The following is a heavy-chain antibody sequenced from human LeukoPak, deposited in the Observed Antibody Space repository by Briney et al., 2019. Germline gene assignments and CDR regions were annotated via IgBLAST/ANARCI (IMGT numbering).Heavy chain of an antibody. CDR3: AKKRELLPAFDY. V-gene: IGHV3-23*01. J-gene: IGHJ4*02. CDR1: GFTFSSYA. D-gene: IGHD1-26*01. CDR2: ISGSGGST. Sequence: GGSLRLSCAASGFTFSSYAMSWVRQAPGKGLEWVLAISGSGGSTYYADSVKGRFTISRDNSKNTLYLQMNSLRAEDTAVYYCAKKRELLPAFDYWGQGTLVTVSS.